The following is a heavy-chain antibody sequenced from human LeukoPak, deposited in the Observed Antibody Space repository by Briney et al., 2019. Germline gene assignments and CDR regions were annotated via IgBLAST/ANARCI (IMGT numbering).Heavy chain of an antibody. J-gene: IGHJ4*02. CDR3: ARESLKDIVVVPAAYGYYFDY. CDR1: GFTFSSYA. Sequence: PGRSLRLSCAASGFTFSSYAMHWVRQAPGKGLEWVAVISYDGSNKYCADSVKGRFTISRDNSKNTLYLQMNSLRAEDTAVYYCARESLKDIVVVPAAYGYYFDYWGQGTLVTVSS. D-gene: IGHD2-2*01. V-gene: IGHV3-30*04. CDR2: ISYDGSNK.